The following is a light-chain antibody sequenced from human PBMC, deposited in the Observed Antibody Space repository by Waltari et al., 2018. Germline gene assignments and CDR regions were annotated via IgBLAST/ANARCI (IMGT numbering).Light chain of an antibody. J-gene: IGKJ4*01. CDR1: QGVSSN. V-gene: IGKV3D-11*01. CDR2: EAS. Sequence: EIVMTQSPATLSLSPGERATLSCRASQGVSSNSAWYQQKPCQAPRLLIFEASNRATGIPARFSGSGSGTDFTLTISSLESEDFAVYYCQQRSNWPLTFGGGTKVEIK. CDR3: QQRSNWPLT.